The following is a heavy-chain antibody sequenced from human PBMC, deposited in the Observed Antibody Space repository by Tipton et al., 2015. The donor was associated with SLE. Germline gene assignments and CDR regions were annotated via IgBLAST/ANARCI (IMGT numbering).Heavy chain of an antibody. Sequence: TLSLTCAVYGGSFSGYYWSWIRQPPGKGLEWIGEINHSGSTNYNPSLKSRVTISADKSISTAYLQWSSLKASDTAMYYCARKQHSSYYFDYWGQGTLVSVSS. CDR1: GGSFSGYY. CDR3: ARKQHSSYYFDY. V-gene: IGHV4-34*01. J-gene: IGHJ4*02. CDR2: INHSGST. D-gene: IGHD6-13*01.